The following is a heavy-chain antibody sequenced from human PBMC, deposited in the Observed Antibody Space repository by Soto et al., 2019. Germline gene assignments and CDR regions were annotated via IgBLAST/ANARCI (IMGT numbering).Heavy chain of an antibody. CDR2: IIPIFGTA. CDR1: GGTFSSYA. D-gene: IGHD2-15*01. Sequence: QVQLVQSGAEVKKPGSSVKVSCKASGGTFSSYAISWVRQAPGQGLEWMGGIIPIFGTANYAQKFQGRVTITADESTSTAYMELSSLRSEDTSVYYCARVVDCSGGSCYLYYYYGMDVWGQGTTFTVSS. V-gene: IGHV1-69*12. J-gene: IGHJ6*02. CDR3: ARVVDCSGGSCYLYYYYGMDV.